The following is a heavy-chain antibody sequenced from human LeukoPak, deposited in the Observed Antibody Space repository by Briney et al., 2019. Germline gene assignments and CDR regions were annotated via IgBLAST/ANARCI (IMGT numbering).Heavy chain of an antibody. CDR1: GFTLSCHW. CDR3: ARGRGMAAADY. D-gene: IGHD6-13*01. V-gene: IGHV3-74*01. Sequence: GGSLRLSCSASGFTLSCHWMYWVRQAPGKRQVGVSRINGDGSSTTYADSVKGRFTISRDNAKNTLYLQMNSLTSEDMAVYYWARGRGMAAADYWGQGTLVTVSS. J-gene: IGHJ4*02. CDR2: INGDGSST.